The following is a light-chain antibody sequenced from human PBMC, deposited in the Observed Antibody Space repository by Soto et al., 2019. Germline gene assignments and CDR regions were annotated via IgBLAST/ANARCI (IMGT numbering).Light chain of an antibody. V-gene: IGKV3D-20*02. CDR1: QSVDSNY. Sequence: EVVLTQSPGTLSLSPGERATLSCRASQSVDSNYLAWYQQKPGQAPRLLIYGTSSRATGIPDRFSGSGSGTDFSLTISSLEPEDFAVYYCQQRSNWPPSFGQGTKLEIK. J-gene: IGKJ2*03. CDR2: GTS. CDR3: QQRSNWPPS.